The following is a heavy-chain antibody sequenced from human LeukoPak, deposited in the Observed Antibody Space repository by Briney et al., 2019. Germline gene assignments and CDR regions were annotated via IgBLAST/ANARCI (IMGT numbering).Heavy chain of an antibody. CDR2: ISNDERNK. CDR1: GFIYTNFA. V-gene: IGHV3-30*04. Sequence: GGSLRLSCAASGFIYTNFAMHWVRQAPGKGLEWVAVISNDERNKYYAESVKGRFTISRDNSNSMVYLQMTSLRLEDTAVYYCARPSPPGDGYNPSDQWGQGSLVILSS. CDR3: ARPSPPGDGYNPSDQ. D-gene: IGHD5-24*01. J-gene: IGHJ4*02.